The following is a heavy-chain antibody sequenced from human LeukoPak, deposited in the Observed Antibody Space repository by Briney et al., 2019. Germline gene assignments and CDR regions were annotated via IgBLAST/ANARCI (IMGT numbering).Heavy chain of an antibody. J-gene: IGHJ3*02. CDR3: ARVRLDAFDI. D-gene: IGHD2-21*01. Sequence: GASVKVSCKASGGTFSSYAISWVRQAPGQGLEWMGGIIPIFGTANYAQKLQGRVTMTTDTSTSTAYMELRSLRSDDTAVYYCARVRLDAFDIWGQGTMVTVSS. V-gene: IGHV1-69*05. CDR2: IIPIFGTA. CDR1: GGTFSSYA.